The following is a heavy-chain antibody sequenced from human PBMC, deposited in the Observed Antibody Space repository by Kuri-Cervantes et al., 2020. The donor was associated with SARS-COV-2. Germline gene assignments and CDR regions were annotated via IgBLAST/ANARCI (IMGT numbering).Heavy chain of an antibody. J-gene: IGHJ6*03. CDR2: IIPFFGTA. Sequence: SVKVSCKASGGTFSSYAISWVREAPGQGLEWMGRIIPFFGTAHYAQKFQGRVTISADKSTSTAYMELSSLRSEDTAVYYCARESGRTFYDSSAYLGEPRYYYYYMDVWGKGTTVTVSS. CDR3: ARESGRTFYDSSAYLGEPRYYYYYMDV. CDR1: GGTFSSYA. D-gene: IGHD3-22*01. V-gene: IGHV1-69*06.